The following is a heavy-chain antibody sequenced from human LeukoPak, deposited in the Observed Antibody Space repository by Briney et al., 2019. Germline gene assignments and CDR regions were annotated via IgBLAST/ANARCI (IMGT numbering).Heavy chain of an antibody. CDR3: VSGNDPDSTWENYRLDAFDI. Sequence: GGSLRLSCAASGYTFSHYGVNWVRQAAGKGLEWVSSISSTSDYIYYADSVKGRFTISRDNTKSSLYLQMNSLRAEDTAVYYCVSGNDPDSTWENYRLDAFDIWGQGTTVIVSS. J-gene: IGHJ3*02. V-gene: IGHV3-21*01. CDR2: ISSTSDYI. D-gene: IGHD3-16*02. CDR1: GYTFSHYG.